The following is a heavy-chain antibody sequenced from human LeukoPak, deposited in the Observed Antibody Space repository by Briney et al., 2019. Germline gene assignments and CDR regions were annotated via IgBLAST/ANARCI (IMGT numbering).Heavy chain of an antibody. CDR1: GFTISSNY. Sequence: GGSLRLSCVASGFTISSNYMSWVRQAPGKGLEWVSSISSSSTYIHYADSVKGRFTISRDNAKNSLYLQMNSLRAEDTAVYYCARGYYYGSGSYFDYWGQGTLVTVSS. V-gene: IGHV3-21*01. D-gene: IGHD3-10*01. J-gene: IGHJ4*02. CDR2: ISSSSTYI. CDR3: ARGYYYGSGSYFDY.